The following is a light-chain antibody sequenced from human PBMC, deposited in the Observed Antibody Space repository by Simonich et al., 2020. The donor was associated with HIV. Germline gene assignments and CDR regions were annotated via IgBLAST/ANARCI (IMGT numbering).Light chain of an antibody. CDR2: AAS. J-gene: IGKJ4*01. Sequence: DIQMTQSPSSLSASVGDRVTITCQASQAISNYLNWYQQKPGKAPKLLIYAASSLQSGVPSRLSGSGSGTDFTLSISSLQPEDFATYYCQQSYSTPPTFGGGTKVEIK. V-gene: IGKV1-39*01. CDR1: QAISNY. CDR3: QQSYSTPPT.